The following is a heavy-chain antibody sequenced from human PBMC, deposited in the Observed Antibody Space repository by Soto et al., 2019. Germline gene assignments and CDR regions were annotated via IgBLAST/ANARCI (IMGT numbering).Heavy chain of an antibody. CDR3: ARDTSTYFDY. Sequence: QVQLVESGGGVVQPGRSLRISCAASGFTFSRFAIHWVRQAPGKGLEWVAHISSDGSNKDYADSVKGRFTISRDNSENTVHLKMDSLTAEDTSRYYCARDTSTYFDYWGQGNLVTVSS. CDR1: GFTFSRFA. J-gene: IGHJ4*02. D-gene: IGHD2-2*01. CDR2: ISSDGSNK. V-gene: IGHV3-30-3*01.